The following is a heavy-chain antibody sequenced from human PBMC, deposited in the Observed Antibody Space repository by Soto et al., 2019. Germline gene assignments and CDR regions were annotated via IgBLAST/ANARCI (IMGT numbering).Heavy chain of an antibody. Sequence: QVQLVESGGGLVKSGGSLRLSCAASGFTFTDYYMSWIRQAPGKGLEWVSNIDTSGRTIYYADSVKGRFTISRDNAKNSLYLQLNSLSAEDTAVYYCARARTLAASLVYGFDIRGQGTMVTVSS. J-gene: IGHJ3*02. CDR1: GFTFTDYY. CDR2: IDTSGRTI. CDR3: ARARTLAASLVYGFDI. D-gene: IGHD6-13*01. V-gene: IGHV3-11*01.